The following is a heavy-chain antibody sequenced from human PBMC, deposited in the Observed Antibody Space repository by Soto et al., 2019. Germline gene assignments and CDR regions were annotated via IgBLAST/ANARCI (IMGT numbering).Heavy chain of an antibody. CDR1: GFTFSSYA. D-gene: IGHD3-10*01. CDR3: AKEALMVRGVIRPCFDY. J-gene: IGHJ4*02. V-gene: IGHV3-23*01. CDR2: ISGSGGST. Sequence: PGGSLRLSCAASGFTFSSYAMSWVRQAPGKGLEWVSAISGSGGSTYYADPVKGRFTISRDNSKNTLYLQMNSLRAEDTAVYYCAKEALMVRGVIRPCFDYWGQGTLVTVSS.